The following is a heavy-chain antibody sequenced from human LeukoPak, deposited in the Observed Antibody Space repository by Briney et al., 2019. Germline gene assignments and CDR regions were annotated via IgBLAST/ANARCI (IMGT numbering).Heavy chain of an antibody. Sequence: PSEALSLTCTVSGYSISSGYYWGWIRPPPGKGLEWIGSIYHSGSTYYIPSLESRVTISVDTSKHQFALKLSSVTAADTDVYYCARVTGGAFDIWGQGTMVTVSS. J-gene: IGHJ3*02. CDR3: ARVTGGAFDI. D-gene: IGHD1-14*01. CDR2: IYHSGST. V-gene: IGHV4-38-2*02. CDR1: GYSISSGYY.